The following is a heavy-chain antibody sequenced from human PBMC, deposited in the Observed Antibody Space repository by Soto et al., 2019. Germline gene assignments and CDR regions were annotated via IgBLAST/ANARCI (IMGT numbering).Heavy chain of an antibody. V-gene: IGHV1-69*04. CDR1: GGTFSSYT. CDR2: IIPILGIA. CDR3: ARDSGSSGWYEDYYYGMDV. J-gene: IGHJ6*02. Sequence: ASVKVSCKASGGTFSSYTISWVRQAPGQGLEWMGRIIPILGIANYAQKFQGRVTITADKSTSTAYMELSSLRSEDTAVYYCARDSGSSGWYEDYYYGMDVWGQGTTVTVS. D-gene: IGHD6-19*01.